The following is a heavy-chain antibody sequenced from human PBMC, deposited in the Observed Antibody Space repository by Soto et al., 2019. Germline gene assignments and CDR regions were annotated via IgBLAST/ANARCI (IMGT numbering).Heavy chain of an antibody. CDR1: GASVSSYY. V-gene: IGHV4-59*02. CDR3: ARTPETRDWLDP. D-gene: IGHD1-7*01. CDR2: IYYIGAY. J-gene: IGHJ5*02. Sequence: PSETLSLTCSVSGASVSSYYWSWVRQPPGKGLEWIGYIYYIGAYNYNPSLKSRVTISVDTSKNQFSLKLTSVTAPDTAVYYCARTPETRDWLDPWGQGTLVTVSS.